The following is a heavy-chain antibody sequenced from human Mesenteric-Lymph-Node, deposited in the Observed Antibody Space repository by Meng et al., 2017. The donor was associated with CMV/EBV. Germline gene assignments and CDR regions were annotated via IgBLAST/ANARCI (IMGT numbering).Heavy chain of an antibody. CDR2: IKQDGSEK. J-gene: IGHJ3*02. CDR3: ARALDWDSDAFDI. V-gene: IGHV3-7*04. D-gene: IGHD1-7*01. Sequence: GGSLRLSCAASGFTFSSYWMSWVRQAPGKGLEWVANIKQDGSEKYYVDSVKGRFTISRDNAKNSLYLQMNSLRAEDTAVYYCARALDWDSDAFDIWGQGTMVTVSS. CDR1: GFTFSSYW.